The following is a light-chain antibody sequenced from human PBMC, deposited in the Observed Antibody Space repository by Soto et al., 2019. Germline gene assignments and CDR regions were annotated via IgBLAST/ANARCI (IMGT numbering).Light chain of an antibody. CDR2: TAS. CDR3: QQYNTWSPLT. J-gene: IGKJ4*01. V-gene: IGKV1-27*01. Sequence: DIPMTQSPSSLSASVGDRVTITCRASQDISDYLVWYQQKPGKVPKLLIYTASTLQSGVPSRFSGSGSGTDFTLTISSLQPEDVATYYCQQYNTWSPLTFGGGTKVETK. CDR1: QDISDY.